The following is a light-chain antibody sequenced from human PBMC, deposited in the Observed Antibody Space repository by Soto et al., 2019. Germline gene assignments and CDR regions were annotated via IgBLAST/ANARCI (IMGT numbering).Light chain of an antibody. CDR1: RSNIGRNT. V-gene: IGLV1-44*01. J-gene: IGLJ2*01. Sequence: QSVLTQPHSASGTPGQTVTTSCSGSRSNIGRNTLNWYQQLPGTAPKLLISTSNQRPSGVRDRFSGSKSGTSASLAISGLQSDDEADYYCAAWDDSLKVVVFGGGTKVTVL. CDR3: AAWDDSLKVVV. CDR2: TSN.